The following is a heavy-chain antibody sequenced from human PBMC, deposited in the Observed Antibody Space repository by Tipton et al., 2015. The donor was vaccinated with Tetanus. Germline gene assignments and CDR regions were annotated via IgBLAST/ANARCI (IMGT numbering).Heavy chain of an antibody. CDR1: GGSISSSSYY. Sequence: TLSLTCTVSGGSISSSSYYWGWIRQPPGKGLEWIGSIYYSGSTYYNPSLKSRVTISVDTSKNQFSLKLSSVTAADTAVYYCARLGDYDILTGYFYRDYWGQGTLVTVSS. CDR2: IYYSGST. V-gene: IGHV4-39*01. J-gene: IGHJ4*02. D-gene: IGHD3-9*01. CDR3: ARLGDYDILTGYFYRDY.